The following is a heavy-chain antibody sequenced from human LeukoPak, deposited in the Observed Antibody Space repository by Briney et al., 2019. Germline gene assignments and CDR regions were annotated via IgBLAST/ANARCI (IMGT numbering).Heavy chain of an antibody. CDR3: AIGLLRLYYFDY. CDR2: ISAYNGNT. Sequence: ASVKVSCKASGYAFTSYGISWVRQAPGQGLEWMGWISAYNGNTNYAQKLQGRVTMPTDTSTSTAYMELRSLRSDDTAVYYCAIGLLRLYYFDYWGQGTLVTVSS. D-gene: IGHD3-10*01. V-gene: IGHV1-18*01. J-gene: IGHJ4*02. CDR1: GYAFTSYG.